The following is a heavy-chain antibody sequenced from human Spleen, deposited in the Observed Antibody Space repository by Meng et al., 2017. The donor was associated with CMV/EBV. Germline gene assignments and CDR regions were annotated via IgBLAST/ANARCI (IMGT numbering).Heavy chain of an antibody. V-gene: IGHV1-69*10. CDR3: ARDSGQWRRERQFDP. D-gene: IGHD6-19*01. CDR1: GGTFSSYA. J-gene: IGHJ5*02. CDR2: INPILGIA. Sequence: SVKVSCKASGGTFSSYAISWVRQAPGQGLEWMGGINPILGIANYAQKFQGRVTITADKSTSTAYMELSSLRSEDTAVYYCARDSGQWRRERQFDPWGQGTLVTVSS.